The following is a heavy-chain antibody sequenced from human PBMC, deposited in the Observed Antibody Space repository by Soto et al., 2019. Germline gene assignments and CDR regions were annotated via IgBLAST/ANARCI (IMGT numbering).Heavy chain of an antibody. CDR1: GGNIISGGCC. CDR2: IYNSGST. V-gene: IGHV4-30-4*07. Sequence: PSETLSLTSTVSGGNIISGGCCWSWIRQPPGKGLEWIGYIYNSGSTYNNPSLKSRVTISADTSMNQFSLNLSSVTAADTAMYYCARVPDRWGQGTLVTVSS. CDR3: ARVPDR. D-gene: IGHD2-2*01. J-gene: IGHJ5*02.